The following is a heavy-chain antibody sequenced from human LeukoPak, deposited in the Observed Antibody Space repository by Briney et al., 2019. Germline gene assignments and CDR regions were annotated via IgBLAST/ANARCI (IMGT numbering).Heavy chain of an antibody. CDR3: AIINSPYYGSGSYDY. V-gene: IGHV1-24*01. Sequence: ASVKVSCKVSGYTLTELSMHWVRQAPGKGLEWMGGFDPEDGETIYAQKFQGRVTMTEDTSTDTAYMELSSLRSEDTAVYYCAIINSPYYGSGSYDYWGQGTLVTVSS. CDR1: GYTLTELS. D-gene: IGHD3-10*01. CDR2: FDPEDGET. J-gene: IGHJ4*02.